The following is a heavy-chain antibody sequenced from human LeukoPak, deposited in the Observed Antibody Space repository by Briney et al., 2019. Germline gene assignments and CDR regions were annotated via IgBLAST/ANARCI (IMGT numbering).Heavy chain of an antibody. Sequence: PSETLSLTCTVSGGSISSSSYYWGWIRQPPGEGLEWIGSIYYSGSTYYNPSLKSRVTISVDTSKNQFSLKLSSVTAADTAVYYCARHLIAAAELYDYWGQGTLVTVSS. V-gene: IGHV4-39*01. CDR3: ARHLIAAAELYDY. D-gene: IGHD6-13*01. CDR1: GGSISSSSYY. CDR2: IYYSGST. J-gene: IGHJ4*02.